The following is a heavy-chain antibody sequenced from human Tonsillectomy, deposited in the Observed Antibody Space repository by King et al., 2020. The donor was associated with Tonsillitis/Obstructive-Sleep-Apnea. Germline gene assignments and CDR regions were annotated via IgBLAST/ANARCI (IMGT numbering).Heavy chain of an antibody. CDR3: ASHAPDRDNYSCYMAV. CDR2: IYYNGDT. Sequence: QLQESGPGLVKPSETLSLSCTVSGGSISSSRYYWGWTRQPPGKGLEWIGSIYYNGDTYYNPSLKSRVTVSIDTSENQFSLKLTSVPAAEPNVYYCASHAPDRDNYSCYMAVGGKGTTLTV. CDR1: GGSISSSRYY. V-gene: IGHV4-39*01. J-gene: IGHJ6*03. D-gene: IGHD3-22*01.